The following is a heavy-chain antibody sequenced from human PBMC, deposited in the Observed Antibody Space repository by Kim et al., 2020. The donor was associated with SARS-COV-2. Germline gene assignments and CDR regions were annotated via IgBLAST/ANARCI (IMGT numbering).Heavy chain of an antibody. Sequence: NSAQKCQGRVTITADKSTSTAYMELSSLRSEDTAVYYCARTTGTDRTGLDPWGQGTLVTVSS. D-gene: IGHD1-1*01. CDR3: ARTTGTDRTGLDP. V-gene: IGHV1-69*02. J-gene: IGHJ5*02.